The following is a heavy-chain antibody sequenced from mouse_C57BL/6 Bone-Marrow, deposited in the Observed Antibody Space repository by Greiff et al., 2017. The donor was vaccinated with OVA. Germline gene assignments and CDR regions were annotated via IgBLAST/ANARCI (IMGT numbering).Heavy chain of an antibody. CDR2: IDPSDSYT. J-gene: IGHJ1*03. D-gene: IGHD2-4*01. Sequence: QVQLKQPGAELVKPGASVKLSCKASGYTFTSYWMQWVKQRPGQGLEWIGEIDPSDSYTNYNQKFKGKATLTVDTSSSTAYMQLSSLTSEDSAVYYCARLCDYDWYFDVWGTGTTVTVSS. CDR1: GYTFTSYW. V-gene: IGHV1-50*01. CDR3: ARLCDYDWYFDV.